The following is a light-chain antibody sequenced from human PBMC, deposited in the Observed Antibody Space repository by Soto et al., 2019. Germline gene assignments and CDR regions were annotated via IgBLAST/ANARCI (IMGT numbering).Light chain of an antibody. Sequence: EIVSTQSPATLSLSPGARAPLSCRASQSVSSYLAWYQQKPGQAPRLLIYDASNRATGIPARFSGSGSGTDFTLTISSLEPEDFAVYYCQQRSDWPLTFGGGTKVDIK. V-gene: IGKV3-11*01. J-gene: IGKJ4*01. CDR3: QQRSDWPLT. CDR1: QSVSSY. CDR2: DAS.